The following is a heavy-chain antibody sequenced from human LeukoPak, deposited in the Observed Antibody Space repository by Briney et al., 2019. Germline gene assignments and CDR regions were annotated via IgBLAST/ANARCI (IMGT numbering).Heavy chain of an antibody. CDR3: ARDGGGYYYDSSGYYLDY. Sequence: ASVKVSCKASGYTFTGYYMHWVRQAPGQGLEWMGWINPNSGGTNYAQKFQGRVTMTRDTSISTAYMELSRLRSDDTAVYYCARDGGGYYYDSSGYYLDYWGQGTLVTVSS. CDR2: INPNSGGT. V-gene: IGHV1-2*02. J-gene: IGHJ4*02. CDR1: GYTFTGYY. D-gene: IGHD3-22*01.